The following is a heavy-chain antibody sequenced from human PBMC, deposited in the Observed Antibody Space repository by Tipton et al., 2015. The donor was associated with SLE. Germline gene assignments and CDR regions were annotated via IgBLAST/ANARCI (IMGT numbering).Heavy chain of an antibody. CDR2: INHSGST. CDR3: ARVVTVLATHYYDMDV. J-gene: IGHJ6*02. V-gene: IGHV4-34*01. Sequence: LRLSCAVYGGSFSGYYWSWIRQPPGKGLEWIGEINHSGSTNYNPSLKSRVTMSVDTSKTQFSLKLSSLTAADTAIYYCARVVTVLATHYYDMDVWGQGTTVTVSS. D-gene: IGHD2-21*02. CDR1: GGSFSGYY.